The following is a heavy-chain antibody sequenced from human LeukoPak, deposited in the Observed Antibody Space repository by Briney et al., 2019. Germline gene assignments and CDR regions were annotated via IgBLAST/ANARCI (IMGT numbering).Heavy chain of an antibody. CDR2: ISPRSNSI. V-gene: IGHV3-23*01. CDR3: ARDHDSGSGGGY. Sequence: GGSLRLSCTASGFTFSNYAMTWVRQAPGKGLEWISAISPRSNSIYYSDSVRGRFTVSRDNSKNTLYLQMNSLRAEDTAVYFCARDHDSGSGGGYWGQGTLVTVSS. J-gene: IGHJ4*02. CDR1: GFTFSNYA. D-gene: IGHD1-26*01.